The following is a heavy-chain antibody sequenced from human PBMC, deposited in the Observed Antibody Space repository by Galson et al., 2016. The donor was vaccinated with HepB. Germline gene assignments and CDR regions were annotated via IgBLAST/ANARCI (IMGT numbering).Heavy chain of an antibody. CDR2: IVPIFGTT. CDR3: ARDYGAQSFSDS. D-gene: IGHD3-16*02. CDR1: GGTFSTHA. V-gene: IGHV1-69*13. Sequence: SVKVSCKASGGTFSTHAFSWVRQAPGQGLEWMGGIVPIFGTTNYAQIFQGRVTITADESTSTAYMELRSLRSDDTALYYCARDYGAQSFSDSWGQGTLVTVSS. J-gene: IGHJ4*02.